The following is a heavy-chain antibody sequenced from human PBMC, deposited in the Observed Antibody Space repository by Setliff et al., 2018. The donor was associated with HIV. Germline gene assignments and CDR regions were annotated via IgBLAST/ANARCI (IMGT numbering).Heavy chain of an antibody. D-gene: IGHD2-15*01. Sequence: GASVKVSCKASGYTFSSYGISWVRQAPGQGLEWMGWINGYNGNTNYAQNFQGRVTMTTDTTSSTAYMELRSLRSDDTAMYYCARIRAAALLNSFDIWGQGTVVTVSS. CDR1: GYTFSSYG. J-gene: IGHJ3*02. V-gene: IGHV1-18*01. CDR2: INGYNGNT. CDR3: ARIRAAALLNSFDI.